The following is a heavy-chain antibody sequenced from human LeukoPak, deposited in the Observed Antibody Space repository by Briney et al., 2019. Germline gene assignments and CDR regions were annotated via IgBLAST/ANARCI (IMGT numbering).Heavy chain of an antibody. J-gene: IGHJ4*02. CDR2: ICSTRTYI. CDR3: AKDRIQLWLHLDY. Sequence: GGSLRLSCAASGFTFSSYTMNWVRQAPGKGPEWVSSICSTRTYICYADSVKGRFTISRDNSKNTLYLQMNSLRAEDTAVYYCAKDRIQLWLHLDYWGQGTLVTVSS. V-gene: IGHV3-21*01. D-gene: IGHD5-18*01. CDR1: GFTFSSYT.